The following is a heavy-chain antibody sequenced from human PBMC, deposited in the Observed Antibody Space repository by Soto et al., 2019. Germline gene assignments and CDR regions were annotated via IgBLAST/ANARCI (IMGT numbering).Heavy chain of an antibody. CDR1: GYTFTNYG. D-gene: IGHD2-2*01. CDR2: ISTYNGIT. J-gene: IGHJ4*02. V-gene: IGHV1-18*01. CDR3: ARDHCISTSCYLHY. Sequence: ASVKVSCKGSGYTFTNYGMTWVRKDPGQGLEWMGWISTYNGITNYAQKLQGRVTMTTDTSTSTAYMELRSLRSDDTAVYYCARDHCISTSCYLHYWGQGTLVTVSS.